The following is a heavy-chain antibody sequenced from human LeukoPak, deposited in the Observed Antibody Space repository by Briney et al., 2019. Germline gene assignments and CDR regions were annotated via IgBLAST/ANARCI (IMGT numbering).Heavy chain of an antibody. D-gene: IGHD3-3*01. CDR3: ASRSSIWSGYQDTLYYFDS. V-gene: IGHV4-39*07. J-gene: IGHJ4*02. CDR1: GGSISSSRYY. Sequence: SETLSLTCTVSGGSISSSRYYWGWIRQPPGKGLEWIGSIYYSGSTDYNSSLKSRVTISVDTSKNQFSLKLSSVTAADTAVYYCASRSSIWSGYQDTLYYFDSWGQGTLVTVSS. CDR2: IYYSGST.